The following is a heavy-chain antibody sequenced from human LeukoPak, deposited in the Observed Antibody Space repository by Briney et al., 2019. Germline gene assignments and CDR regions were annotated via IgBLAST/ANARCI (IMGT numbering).Heavy chain of an antibody. D-gene: IGHD3-3*02. Sequence: VKVSCKASGGTLSGYAISWVRQAPGQGLEWMGGIIPIYGTPHSAQKFQGRVTITTDESTSTAFMDLSSLRSEDTAVYYCARGKLGYYYYHMDAWGKGTTVTVSS. J-gene: IGHJ6*03. CDR3: ARGKLGYYYYHMDA. CDR1: GGTLSGYA. CDR2: IIPIYGTP. V-gene: IGHV1-69*05.